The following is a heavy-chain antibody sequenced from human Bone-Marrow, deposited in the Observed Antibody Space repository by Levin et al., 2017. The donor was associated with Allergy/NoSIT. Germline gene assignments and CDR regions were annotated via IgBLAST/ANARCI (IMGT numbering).Heavy chain of an antibody. D-gene: IGHD5-18*01. J-gene: IGHJ4*02. V-gene: IGHV3-49*03. CDR3: TRGAYSYQF. CDR2: ISSTVSGGTT. CDR1: GFTFGDYS. Sequence: GGSLRLSCTASGFTFGDYSMSWFRQAPGKGLEWVGLISSTVSGGTTEYAASVQGRFTISRDDSKSIAYLHMNSLKTEDTAVYYCTRGAYSYQFWGQGTLVTVSS.